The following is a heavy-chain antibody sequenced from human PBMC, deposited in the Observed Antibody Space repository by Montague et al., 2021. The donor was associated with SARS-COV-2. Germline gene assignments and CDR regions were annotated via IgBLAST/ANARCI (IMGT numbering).Heavy chain of an antibody. J-gene: IGHJ4*02. D-gene: IGHD3-3*01. Sequence: SETLSLTCTVAGGSISSSNYYWGWIRQPPGKGLEWLGSHFYSGSSFYXXXLKSRVTISVATSKNQFSLRLSSVTAADTAVYYCVAECRAVYYFDFWGQGTLVTVSS. CDR3: VAECRAVYYFDF. CDR2: HFYSGSS. V-gene: IGHV4-39*01. CDR1: GGSISSSNYY.